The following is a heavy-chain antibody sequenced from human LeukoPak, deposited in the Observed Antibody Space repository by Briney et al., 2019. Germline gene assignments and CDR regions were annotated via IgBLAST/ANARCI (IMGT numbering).Heavy chain of an antibody. CDR1: GFTFSSYE. CDR2: ISSSGSTI. Sequence: GGSLRLSCAASGFTFSSYEMNWVRQAPGKGLEWVSYISSSGSTIYYADSVEGRFTISRDNAKNSLYLQMNSLRAEDTAVYYCARDSGSYYTGAFDIWGQGTMVTVSS. J-gene: IGHJ3*02. V-gene: IGHV3-48*03. CDR3: ARDSGSYYTGAFDI. D-gene: IGHD3-10*01.